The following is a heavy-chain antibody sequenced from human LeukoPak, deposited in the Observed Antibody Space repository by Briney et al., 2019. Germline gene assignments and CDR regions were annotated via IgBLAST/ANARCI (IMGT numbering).Heavy chain of an antibody. Sequence: SETLSLTCTASGDSITNSNYYWGWVRQPPGKGLEWIGYIYYSGSTNYNPSLKSRVTISVDTSKNQFSLKLSSVTAADTAVYYCARDARRQGRARYYYYMDVWGKGTTVTISS. V-gene: IGHV4-61*01. CDR1: GDSITNSNYY. J-gene: IGHJ6*03. CDR2: IYYSGST. CDR3: ARDARRQGRARYYYYMDV.